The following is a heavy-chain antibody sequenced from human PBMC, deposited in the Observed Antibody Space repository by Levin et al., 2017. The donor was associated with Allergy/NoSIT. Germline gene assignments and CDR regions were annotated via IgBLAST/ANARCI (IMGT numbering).Heavy chain of an antibody. CDR2: ISYDGSNK. CDR3: AKDFRVGGFSPNYYYYYGMDV. D-gene: IGHD2-15*01. J-gene: IGHJ6*02. Sequence: GGSLRLSCAASGFTFSSYGMHWVRQAPGKGLEWVAVISYDGSNKYYADSVKGRFTISRDNSKNTLYLQMNSLRAEDTAVYYCAKDFRVGGFSPNYYYYYGMDVWGQGTTVTVSS. V-gene: IGHV3-30*18. CDR1: GFTFSSYG.